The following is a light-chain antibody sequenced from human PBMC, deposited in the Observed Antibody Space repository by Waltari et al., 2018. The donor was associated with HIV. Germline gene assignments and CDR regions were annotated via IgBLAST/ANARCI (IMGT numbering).Light chain of an antibody. CDR2: WAS. CDR1: QSVSYSSNIKTY. Sequence: DIVMTQSPDSLAVSLGERATINCTSRQSVSYSSNIKTYLAWYQQKPGQPPKLLIYWASTRESGVPDRFSGSGSGTDFTLTISSLQAEDVAVYYCQQYYSTPPAFGGGTKVEIK. J-gene: IGKJ4*01. V-gene: IGKV4-1*01. CDR3: QQYYSTPPA.